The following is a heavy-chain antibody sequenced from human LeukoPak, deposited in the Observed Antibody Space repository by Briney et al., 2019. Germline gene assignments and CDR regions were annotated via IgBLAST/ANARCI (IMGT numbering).Heavy chain of an antibody. CDR1: GFNFNNYY. CDR3: ARDLIRFREYYGSGSLEY. CDR2: ISISSIYT. Sequence: PGGSLRLSCAASGFNFNNYYMSWVRQAPGKGLEWVSYISISSIYTKYADSVEGRFTISRDDAKNSLYLQMDSLRAEDTAVYYCARDLIRFREYYGSGSLEYWGQGTLVTVSS. V-gene: IGHV3-11*06. J-gene: IGHJ4*02. D-gene: IGHD3-10*01.